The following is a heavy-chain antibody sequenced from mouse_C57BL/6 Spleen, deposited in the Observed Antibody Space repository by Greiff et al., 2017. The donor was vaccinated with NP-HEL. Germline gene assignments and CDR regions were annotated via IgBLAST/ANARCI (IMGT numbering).Heavy chain of an antibody. J-gene: IGHJ3*01. CDR2: IYPGSGST. CDR1: GYTFTSYW. Sequence: QVQLKQPGAELVKPGASVKMSCKASGYTFTSYWITWVKQRPGQGLEWIGDIYPGSGSTNYNEKFKSKATLTVDTSSSTAYMQLSSLTSEDSAVYYCARWVDDYDGFAYWGQGTLVTVSA. CDR3: ARWVDDYDGFAY. D-gene: IGHD2-4*01. V-gene: IGHV1-55*01.